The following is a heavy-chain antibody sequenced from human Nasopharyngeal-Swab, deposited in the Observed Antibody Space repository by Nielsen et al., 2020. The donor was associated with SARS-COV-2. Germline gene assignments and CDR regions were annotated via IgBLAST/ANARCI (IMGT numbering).Heavy chain of an antibody. CDR2: IGTAGDT. D-gene: IGHD1-1*01. Sequence: GESLKISCAASGFTFSSYDMHWVRQATGKGLEWVSAIGTAGDTYYPGSVKGRFTISREIAKNSLYLQMNSLRAGDTAVYYCARARGNWNDDYYYGMDVWGQGTTVTVSS. CDR1: GFTFSSYD. CDR3: ARARGNWNDDYYYGMDV. J-gene: IGHJ6*02. V-gene: IGHV3-13*01.